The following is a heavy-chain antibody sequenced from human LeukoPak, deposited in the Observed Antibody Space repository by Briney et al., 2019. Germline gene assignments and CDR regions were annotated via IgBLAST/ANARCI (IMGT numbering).Heavy chain of an antibody. J-gene: IGHJ4*02. CDR2: IIPIFGTA. Sequence: GASVKVSSTSSRGTFSTYTISWVRQATGQGLEWMGGIIPIFGTANYAQKFQGRVTITADESTSTAYMELSSLRSEDTAVYYCARQAPPLSIYGDYPFDYWGQGTLVTVSS. D-gene: IGHD4-17*01. CDR1: RGTFSTYT. CDR3: ARQAPPLSIYGDYPFDY. V-gene: IGHV1-69*13.